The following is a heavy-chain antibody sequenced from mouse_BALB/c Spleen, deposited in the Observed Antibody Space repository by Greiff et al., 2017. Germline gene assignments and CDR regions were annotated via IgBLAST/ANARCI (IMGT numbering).Heavy chain of an antibody. CDR3: ARREGDY. J-gene: IGHJ4*01. CDR1: GFTFSSYA. V-gene: IGHV5-9-3*01. Sequence: EVQGVESGGGLVKPGGSLKLSCAASGFTFSSYAMSWVRQTPEKRLEWVATISSGGSYTYYPDSVKGRFTISRDNAKNTLYLQMSSLRSEDTAMYYCARREGDYWGQGTSVTVSS. CDR2: ISSGGSYT.